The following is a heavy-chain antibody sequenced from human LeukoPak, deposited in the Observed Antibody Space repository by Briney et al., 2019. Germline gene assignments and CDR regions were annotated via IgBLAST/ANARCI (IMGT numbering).Heavy chain of an antibody. CDR3: ARLNKPGWFDP. D-gene: IGHD1-14*01. J-gene: IGHJ5*02. CDR2: IFYTGST. V-gene: IGHV4-39*01. CDR1: DGSISSSNYY. Sequence: SETLSLTCTVSDGSISSSNYYWAWIRQPPGKGLEWIANIFYTGSTYYNPSLKSRVTISIDTSKNQFSLRLNSVTATDTAVYYCARLNKPGWFDPWGQGTLVTVSS.